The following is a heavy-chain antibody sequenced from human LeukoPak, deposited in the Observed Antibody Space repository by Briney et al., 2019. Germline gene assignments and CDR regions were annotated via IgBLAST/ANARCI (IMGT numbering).Heavy chain of an antibody. CDR2: ISSSSSYI. V-gene: IGHV3-21*01. CDR1: GFTFSSYS. CDR3: VRLTQTAPDSYYYMDV. J-gene: IGHJ6*03. Sequence: GGSLRLSCAASGFTFSSYSMNWVRQAPGKGLEWVSSISSSSSYIYYADSVKGRFTISRDNAKNSLYLQMNSLRAEDTAVYYCVRLTQTAPDSYYYMDVWGKGTTVTVSS.